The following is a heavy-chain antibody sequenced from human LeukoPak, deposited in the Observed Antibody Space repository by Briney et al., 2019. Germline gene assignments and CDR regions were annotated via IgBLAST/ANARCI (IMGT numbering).Heavy chain of an antibody. Sequence: SETLSLTCTVSGGSISTYYWSWIRQPPGKGLEWIGYVYYSGSTNYNPSLKSRVTISVDTSKNQFSLKLSSVTAADTAVYYCTRGSIAYYYMDVWGKGTTVTISS. J-gene: IGHJ6*03. V-gene: IGHV4-59*01. CDR1: GGSISTYY. D-gene: IGHD3-22*01. CDR3: TRGSIAYYYMDV. CDR2: VYYSGST.